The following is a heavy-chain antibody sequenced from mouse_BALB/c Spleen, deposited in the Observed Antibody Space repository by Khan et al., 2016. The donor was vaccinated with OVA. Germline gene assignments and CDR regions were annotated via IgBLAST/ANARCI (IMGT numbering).Heavy chain of an antibody. CDR1: GYSITSDYA. CDR3: AGERHGNYAMDY. J-gene: IGHJ4*01. D-gene: IGHD2-1*01. Sequence: EVKLQESGPGLVKPSQSLSLTCTVTGYSITSDYAWNWIRQYPGNKLEWRGYISYSGSTNYNQTLKSRITLTGDKSKNNVFLQLKSVATEDPATYFCAGERHGNYAMDYCGGGASVPVSS. CDR2: ISYSGST. V-gene: IGHV3-2*02.